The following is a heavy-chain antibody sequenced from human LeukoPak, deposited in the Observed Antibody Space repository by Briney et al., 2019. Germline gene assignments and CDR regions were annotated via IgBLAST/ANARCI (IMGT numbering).Heavy chain of an antibody. Sequence: SETLSLTCTVSGGSISSYYWSWIRQPPGKGLEWIGYFYYSGSTTYNPSLNSRVTISRDTSKNHFSLKLSSVTAADTAVYFCARGRMSSSTWHSTYYYYFYMDVWGKGTTVTVSS. D-gene: IGHD4-11*01. J-gene: IGHJ6*03. CDR2: FYYSGST. V-gene: IGHV4-59*01. CDR3: ARGRMSSSTWHSTYYYYFYMDV. CDR1: GGSISSYY.